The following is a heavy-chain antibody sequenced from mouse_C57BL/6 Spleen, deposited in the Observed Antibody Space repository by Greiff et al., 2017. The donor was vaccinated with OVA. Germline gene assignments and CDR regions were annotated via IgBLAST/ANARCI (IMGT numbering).Heavy chain of an antibody. CDR3: ARGGFYDSLFDY. D-gene: IGHD2-3*01. Sequence: EVQLQQSGPELVKPGASVKISCKASGYTFTDYYMNWVKQSHGKSLEWIGDINPNNGGTSYNQKFKGKATLTVDKSSSTAYMELRSLTSEDSAVYYCARGGFYDSLFDYWGQGTTRTVSS. CDR2: INPNNGGT. J-gene: IGHJ2*01. CDR1: GYTFTDYY. V-gene: IGHV1-26*01.